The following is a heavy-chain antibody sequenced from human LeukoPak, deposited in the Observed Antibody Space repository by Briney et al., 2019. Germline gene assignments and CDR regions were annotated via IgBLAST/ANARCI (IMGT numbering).Heavy chain of an antibody. CDR1: GFTFSTHD. CDR2: IGTAADT. V-gene: IGHV3-13*01. CDR3: ARAKGGGAILDI. J-gene: IGHJ3*02. Sequence: GGSLRLSCVASGFTFSTHDMHWVRQPPGKGLEWVAGIGTAADTYYPGSVKARFTISRDDAENSLYLQMNSLGAGDTAVYFCARAKGGGAILDIWGQGTMVTVSS. D-gene: IGHD3-16*01.